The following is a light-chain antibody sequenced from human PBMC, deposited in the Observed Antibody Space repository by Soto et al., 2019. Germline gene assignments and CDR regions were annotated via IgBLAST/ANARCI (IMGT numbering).Light chain of an antibody. J-gene: IGKJ5*01. V-gene: IGKV3D-20*02. CDR3: QQRSNWPPIT. CDR1: QNIFSNY. Sequence: EIVMTHSPATLSVSPGEIVTLSCRASQNIFSNYLAWYQQKPGQAPRLLIYGASTRATGIADRFSGGGSGTDFTLTISSLEPEDFAVYYCQQRSNWPPITFGQGTRLEI. CDR2: GAS.